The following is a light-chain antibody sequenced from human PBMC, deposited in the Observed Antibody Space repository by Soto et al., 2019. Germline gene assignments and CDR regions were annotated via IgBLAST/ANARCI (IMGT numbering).Light chain of an antibody. J-gene: IGLJ1*01. CDR3: AAWDDTLKGYV. V-gene: IGLV1-44*01. Sequence: QAVLTQPPSASGTPGRRVVISCSGSSSNIGSNTVNWYQQLPGTAPKLLIYTNSQRPSGVPDRFSGSKSGTSASLAISGLQSDDEADYYCAAWDDTLKGYVFATGTKLTVL. CDR1: SSNIGSNT. CDR2: TNS.